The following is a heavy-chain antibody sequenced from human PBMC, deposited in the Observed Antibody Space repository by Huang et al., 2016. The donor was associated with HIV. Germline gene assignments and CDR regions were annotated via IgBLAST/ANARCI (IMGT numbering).Heavy chain of an antibody. Sequence: QVQLQQWGAGLLKPSETLSLTCPVYGGSFSGYYWSWIRQSPGKGLEWIGEINHSGSTNYNPSLKSRLTISGDTSKNQFSLKLSSVTAADTAVYYCARERMMSWLDDHDAFDIWGQGTMVTVSS. CDR3: ARERMMSWLDDHDAFDI. CDR1: GGSFSGYY. J-gene: IGHJ3*02. V-gene: IGHV4-34*01. D-gene: IGHD1-1*01. CDR2: INHSGST.